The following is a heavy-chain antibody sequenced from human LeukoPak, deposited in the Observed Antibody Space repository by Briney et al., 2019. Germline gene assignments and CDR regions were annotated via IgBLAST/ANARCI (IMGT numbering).Heavy chain of an antibody. Sequence: GSLRLSCAASGLTVSTNYMSWVRQAPGKGLEWVSYISSSGSTIYYADSVKGRFTISRDNAKNSLYLQMNSLRAEDTAVYYCAELGITMIGGVWGKGTTVTISS. D-gene: IGHD3-10*02. CDR3: AELGITMIGGV. J-gene: IGHJ6*04. CDR1: GLTVSTNY. V-gene: IGHV3-11*04. CDR2: ISSSGSTI.